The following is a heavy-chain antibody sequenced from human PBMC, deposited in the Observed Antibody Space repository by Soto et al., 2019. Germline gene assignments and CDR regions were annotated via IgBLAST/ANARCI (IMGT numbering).Heavy chain of an antibody. CDR2: ISGDSNYI. J-gene: IGHJ3*01. V-gene: IGHV3-21*06. CDR1: GFSFSGYN. Sequence: GGSLRLSCAASGFSFSGYNMNWVRQAPGKGLEWVSSISGDSNYIYYADSVQGRFTISRDNAKNSVYLQMNSLRAEDTAVYYCARVVYFDRSAYGLWGQGTMVTVSS. CDR3: ARVVYFDRSAYGL. D-gene: IGHD3-22*01.